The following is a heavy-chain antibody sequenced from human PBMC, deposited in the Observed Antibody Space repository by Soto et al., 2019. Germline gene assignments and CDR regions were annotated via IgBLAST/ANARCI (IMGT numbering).Heavy chain of an antibody. J-gene: IGHJ4*02. V-gene: IGHV3-7*03. Sequence: GGSLRLSCAASGFTFSSYWMSWVRQAPGKGLEWVANIKQDGSEKYYVDSVKGRFTISRDNAKNSLYLQMNSLRAEDTAVYYCAREPLAYSSSYDFDYWGQGTLVTVSS. CDR3: AREPLAYSSSYDFDY. CDR1: GFTFSSYW. D-gene: IGHD6-6*01. CDR2: IKQDGSEK.